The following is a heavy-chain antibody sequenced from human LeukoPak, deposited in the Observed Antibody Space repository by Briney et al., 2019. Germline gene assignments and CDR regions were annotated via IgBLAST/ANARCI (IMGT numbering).Heavy chain of an antibody. Sequence: SETLSLTCTVSGGSISSSSYYWGWIRQRPGKGLEWIGSIYASGSTYYNPSLKSRVTISVDTSKNQFSLKLSSVTAADTAVYYCARPGYSSGWYVYWGQGTLVTVSS. CDR3: ARPGYSSGWYVY. CDR1: GGSISSSSYY. J-gene: IGHJ4*02. CDR2: IYASGST. V-gene: IGHV4-39*01. D-gene: IGHD6-19*01.